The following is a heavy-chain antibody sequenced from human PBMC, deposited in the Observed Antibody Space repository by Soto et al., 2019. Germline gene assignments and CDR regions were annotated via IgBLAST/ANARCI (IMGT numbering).Heavy chain of an antibody. CDR2: IYYSGST. D-gene: IGHD3-10*01. J-gene: IGHJ4*02. CDR1: GGSISSSSYY. Sequence: PSETLSLTCTVSGGSISSSSYYWGWIRQPPGKGLEWIGSIYYSGSTYYNPSLKSRVTISVDTSKNQFSLKLSSVTAADTAVYYCARHKFGYLGYWGQGTLVTVSS. V-gene: IGHV4-39*01. CDR3: ARHKFGYLGY.